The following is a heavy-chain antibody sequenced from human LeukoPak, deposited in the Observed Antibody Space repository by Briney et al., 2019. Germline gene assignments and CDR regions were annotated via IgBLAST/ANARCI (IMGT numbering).Heavy chain of an antibody. V-gene: IGHV3-30-3*01. D-gene: IGHD2-21*02. J-gene: IGHJ4*02. CDR2: ISYNGTNK. CDR1: GFTFGSYA. Sequence: GGSLRLSCAASGFTFGSYAMHWVRQAPGRGLEWVAGISYNGTNKYYADSVKGRFTISRDNSKNTLYLQMNSLRTDDTAVYYCARESPACGEDCYFDYWGQGTLVTVSS. CDR3: ARESPACGEDCYFDY.